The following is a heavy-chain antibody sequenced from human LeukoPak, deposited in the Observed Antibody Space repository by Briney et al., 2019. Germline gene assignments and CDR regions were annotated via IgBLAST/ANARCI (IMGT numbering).Heavy chain of an antibody. D-gene: IGHD3-22*01. J-gene: IGHJ5*02. CDR3: AIIPDSSGYLSRHRFDP. Sequence: ASVKVSCKASGYTFTSYYMHWVRQAPGQGLEWMGIINPSGGSTSYAQKFQGRVTMTRDTSTSTVYMELSSLRSEDTAVYYCAIIPDSSGYLSRHRFDPWGQGTLVTVSS. CDR1: GYTFTSYY. CDR2: INPSGGST. V-gene: IGHV1-46*01.